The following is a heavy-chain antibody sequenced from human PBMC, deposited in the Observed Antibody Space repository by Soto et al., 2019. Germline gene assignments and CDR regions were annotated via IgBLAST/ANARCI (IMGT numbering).Heavy chain of an antibody. Sequence: SETLSLTCTVSSGSVRSGNYFWSWIRQPPGKGLEWIGYIYYTGTTNYNPSLKSRVTISVDTSKNQFSLKLSSVTAADTAVYYCARGDSSSRDFPHWGQGTQVTVSS. CDR2: IYYTGTT. CDR3: ARGDSSSRDFPH. J-gene: IGHJ1*01. V-gene: IGHV4-61*01. D-gene: IGHD6-13*01. CDR1: SGSVRSGNYF.